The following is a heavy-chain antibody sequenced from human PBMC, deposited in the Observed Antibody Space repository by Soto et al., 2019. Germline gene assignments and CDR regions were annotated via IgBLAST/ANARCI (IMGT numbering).Heavy chain of an antibody. V-gene: IGHV1-69*01. J-gene: IGHJ5*02. D-gene: IGHD6-13*01. CDR2: IIPVFGTV. CDR1: GGTFSNYA. Sequence: QVRLVQSGAEVKTPGSSVKVSCKASGGTFSNYAITWLRQAPGQGLEWFGGIIPVFGTVNYAQKFQGRVTTKSDESATPAYMLATRPRWAHTAVYLRATENPYTNSCGNWFAPWCQANVVIVS. CDR3: ATENPYTNSCGNWFAP.